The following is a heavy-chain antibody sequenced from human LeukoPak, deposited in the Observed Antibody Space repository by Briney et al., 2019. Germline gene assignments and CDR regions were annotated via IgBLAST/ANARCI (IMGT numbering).Heavy chain of an antibody. J-gene: IGHJ6*03. CDR3: ARGPRGLRFFEWPPSYYMDV. Sequence: EASVKVSCKASGYTFTSYDINWVRQATGQGLEWMGWMNPNSGNTGYAQKFQGRVTMTRNTSISTAYMELSSLRSEDTAVYYCARGPRGLRFFEWPPSYYMDVWGKGTTVTVSS. CDR2: MNPNSGNT. V-gene: IGHV1-8*01. CDR1: GYTFTSYD. D-gene: IGHD3-3*01.